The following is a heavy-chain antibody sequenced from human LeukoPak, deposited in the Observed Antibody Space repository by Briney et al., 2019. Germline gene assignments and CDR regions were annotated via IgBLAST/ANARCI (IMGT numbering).Heavy chain of an antibody. V-gene: IGHV3-23*01. CDR1: GFTFSSYA. CDR3: ARSADSSGFPYY. J-gene: IGHJ4*02. Sequence: GGSLRLSCAASGFTFSSYAMSWVRQAPGKGLEWVSAISGSGGSTYYADSVKGRFTISRDNSKNTLYLQMNSLRAEDTAVYNCARSADSSGFPYYWGQGTLVTVSS. CDR2: ISGSGGST. D-gene: IGHD3-22*01.